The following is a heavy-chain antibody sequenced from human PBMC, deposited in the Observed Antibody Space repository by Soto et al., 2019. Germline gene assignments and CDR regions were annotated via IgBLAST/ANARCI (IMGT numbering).Heavy chain of an antibody. D-gene: IGHD3-10*01. J-gene: IGHJ4*02. CDR3: ARGYYGSGSYPPGNYFDY. CDR1: GGTFSSYT. Sequence: QVQLVQSGAEVKKPGSSVKVSCKASGGTFSSYTISWVRQAPGQGLEWMGRIIPILGIANYAQKFQGRVTITADQSPSTAYMELSSLGSEDTAVYYCARGYYGSGSYPPGNYFDYWGQGPLVTVSS. V-gene: IGHV1-69*02. CDR2: IIPILGIA.